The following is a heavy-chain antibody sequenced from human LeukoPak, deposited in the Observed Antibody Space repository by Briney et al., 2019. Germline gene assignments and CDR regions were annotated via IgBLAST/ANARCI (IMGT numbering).Heavy chain of an antibody. CDR3: TTDRFN. D-gene: IGHD3-16*01. CDR2: IKSKTDGGTT. Sequence: GGSLRPPCKAFEFTFSNAWLGGARRAPGKGLEWVGRIKSKTDGGTTDYAPPVKGRFTISRDDSEDTLDLQMNSLKTEDTAVHYCTTDRFNWGQGTLVTVSS. V-gene: IGHV3-15*01. J-gene: IGHJ4*02. CDR1: EFTFSNAW.